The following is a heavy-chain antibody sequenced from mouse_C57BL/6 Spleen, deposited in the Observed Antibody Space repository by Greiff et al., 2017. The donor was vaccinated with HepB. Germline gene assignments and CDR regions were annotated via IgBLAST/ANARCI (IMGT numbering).Heavy chain of an antibody. J-gene: IGHJ4*01. Sequence: QVQLQQPGAELVRPGSSVKLSCKASGYTFTSYWMHWVKQRPIQGLEWIGNIDPSDSETNYNQKFKDKATLTVDKSSSTAYMQLSSLTSEDSAAYYCARQLRLPYAMDYWGQGTSVTVSS. CDR1: GYTFTSYW. CDR3: ARQLRLPYAMDY. D-gene: IGHD3-2*02. CDR2: IDPSDSET. V-gene: IGHV1-52*01.